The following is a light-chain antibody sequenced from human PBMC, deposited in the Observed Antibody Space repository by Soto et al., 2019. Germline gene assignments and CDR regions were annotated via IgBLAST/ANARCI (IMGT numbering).Light chain of an antibody. CDR3: QSYDSSVWV. CDR1: SGSIASNY. J-gene: IGLJ3*02. V-gene: IGLV6-57*01. Sequence: NFMLTQPHSVSESPGKTVTIPCTRSSGSIASNYVQWYQQRPGSSPTTVIYEDNQRPSGVPDRFSGSIDTSSNSASLTISGLNTEDEADYYCQSYDSSVWVFGGGTKLTVL. CDR2: EDN.